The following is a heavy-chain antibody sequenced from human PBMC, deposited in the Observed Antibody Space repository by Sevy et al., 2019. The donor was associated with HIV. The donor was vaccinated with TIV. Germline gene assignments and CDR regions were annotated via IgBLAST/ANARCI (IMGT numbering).Heavy chain of an antibody. CDR1: GFTFSSYS. CDR2: ISSSSSYI. J-gene: IGHJ4*02. CDR3: ARRASSVWHFDY. V-gene: IGHV3-21*01. Sequence: GGSLRLSCAASGFTFSSYSMNWVRQAPGKGLEWVSSISSSSSYIYYADSVKGRFTISRDNAKNSLYLQMNSLRAEDTAVYYCARRASSVWHFDYWGQGTLVTVSS. D-gene: IGHD6-19*01.